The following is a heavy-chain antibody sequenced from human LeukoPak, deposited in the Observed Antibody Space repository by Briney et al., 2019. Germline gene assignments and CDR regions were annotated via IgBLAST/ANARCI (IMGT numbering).Heavy chain of an antibody. CDR1: GYTFTGYF. J-gene: IGHJ4*02. CDR2: INPKNGGA. CDR3: AKAEGDKITNNY. V-gene: IGHV1-2*02. D-gene: IGHD3-3*01. Sequence: ASVKISCKASGYTFTGYFVSWVRQAPGQGLEWMGWINPKNGGANYEQKFQGRVAMTRDTSISTAYMEVSSLRSDDTAVYYCAKAEGDKITNNYWWQGTLVTVSS.